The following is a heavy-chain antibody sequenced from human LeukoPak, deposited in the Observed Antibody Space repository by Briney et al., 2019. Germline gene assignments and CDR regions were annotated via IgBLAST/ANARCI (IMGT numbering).Heavy chain of an antibody. V-gene: IGHV4-4*02. J-gene: IGHJ3*02. CDR1: GGSISSSNW. CDR2: IYHSGST. Sequence: SETLSLTCAVSGGSISSSNWWSWVRQPPGKGLEWIGEIYHSGSTSYNPSLKSRVTISVDKSKNQFSLKLSSVTAADTAVYYCARDRYYDILTGYYIKDAFDIWGQGTMVTVSS. D-gene: IGHD3-9*01. CDR3: ARDRYYDILTGYYIKDAFDI.